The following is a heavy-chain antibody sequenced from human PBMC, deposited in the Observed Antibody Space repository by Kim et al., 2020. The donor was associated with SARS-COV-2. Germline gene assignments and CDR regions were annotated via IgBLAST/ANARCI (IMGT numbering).Heavy chain of an antibody. V-gene: IGHV1-18*01. CDR3: ASGYSNYGDCDY. Sequence: SNYAQKFQGRVTMIRDTSTSTIYMELRSLRSDDTAVYYCASGYSNYGDCDYWGQGTLVTVSS. J-gene: IGHJ4*02. D-gene: IGHD4-4*01. CDR2: S.